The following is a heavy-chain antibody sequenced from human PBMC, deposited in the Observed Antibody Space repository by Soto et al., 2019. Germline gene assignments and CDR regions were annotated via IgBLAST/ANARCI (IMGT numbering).Heavy chain of an antibody. D-gene: IGHD3-9*01. CDR1: GGSFSGYY. J-gene: IGHJ5*02. Sequence: SETLSLTCAVYGGSFSGYYWSWIRQPPGKGLEWIGEINHSGSTNYNPSLKSRVTISVDTSKNQFSLKLSSVTAADTAVYYCARGLGYYDILTGYYNEDNWFDPWGQGTLVTVSS. CDR2: INHSGST. CDR3: ARGLGYYDILTGYYNEDNWFDP. V-gene: IGHV4-34*01.